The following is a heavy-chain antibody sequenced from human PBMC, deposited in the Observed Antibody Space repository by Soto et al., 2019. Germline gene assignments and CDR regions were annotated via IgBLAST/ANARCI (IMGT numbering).Heavy chain of an antibody. V-gene: IGHV4-34*01. CDR3: ARGGERITIFGVVIRPYYYGMDV. J-gene: IGHJ6*02. Sequence: PSETLSLTCAVYGGSFSCYYWSWIRQPPGKGLEWIGEINHSGSTNYNPSLKSRVTISVDTSKSQFSLKLSSVTAADTAVYYCARGGERITIFGVVIRPYYYGMDVWGQGTTVTVS. CDR2: INHSGST. D-gene: IGHD3-3*01. CDR1: GGSFSCYY.